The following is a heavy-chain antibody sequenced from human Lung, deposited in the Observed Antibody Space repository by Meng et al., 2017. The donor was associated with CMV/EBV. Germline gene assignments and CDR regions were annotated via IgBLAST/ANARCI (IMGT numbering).Heavy chain of an antibody. V-gene: IGHV4-4*02. D-gene: IGHD2-21*02. J-gene: IGHJ4*02. CDR3: ARVGAYCGGDCYHPR. Sequence: QGELQESGPGPGEPSGTLSLTCAVSGGSLSSRNWWSWVRQPPGKGLEWIGEIYHSGSTNYNPSLKSRVTISVDESKNQLSLRLSSVTAADTAVYYCARVGAYCGGDCYHPRWGQGTLVTVSS. CDR2: IYHSGST. CDR1: GGSLSSRNW.